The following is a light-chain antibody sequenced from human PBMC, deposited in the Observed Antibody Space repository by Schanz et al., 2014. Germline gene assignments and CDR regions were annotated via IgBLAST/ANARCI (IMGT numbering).Light chain of an antibody. J-gene: IGLJ3*02. V-gene: IGLV4-69*01. Sequence: QPVLTQSPSASASLGASVKLTCTLSSGHSTYAIAWHQQQPEKGPRYLMNLNSDGSHSKGDGIPDRFSGSSSGAERYLTISSLQSEDEAAYYCQTWGTGIRVFGGGTRLTVL. CDR3: QTWGTGIRV. CDR1: SGHSTYA. CDR2: LNSDGSH.